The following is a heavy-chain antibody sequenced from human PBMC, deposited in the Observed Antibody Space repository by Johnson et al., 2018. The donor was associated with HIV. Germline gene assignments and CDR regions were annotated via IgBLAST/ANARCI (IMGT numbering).Heavy chain of an antibody. CDR2: ISYDGSNK. CDR3: AKDKFMFLDNPVDAFDV. D-gene: IGHD3/OR15-3a*01. J-gene: IGHJ3*01. Sequence: QVQLVESGGGVVQPGRSLRLSCAASRFTFSSYAMHWVRQAPGKGLEWVAIISYDGSNKYYADSVKGLSTISRDNSNNTLFLQMNSLRADDTGVYYCAKDKFMFLDNPVDAFDVWGQGTMVTFSS. CDR1: RFTFSSYA. V-gene: IGHV3-30*04.